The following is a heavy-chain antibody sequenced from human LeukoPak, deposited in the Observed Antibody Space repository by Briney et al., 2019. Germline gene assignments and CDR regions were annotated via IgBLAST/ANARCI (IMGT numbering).Heavy chain of an antibody. J-gene: IGHJ4*02. CDR1: GFNFGNNA. CDR3: AKSLWYGELFSYHDY. Sequence: GGSLRLSCAASGFNFGNNAMSWVRQAPGKGLEWVSGISASGRSTYYADSVKGRFTISRDNARSTLWLQMNSLRAEDTAVYYCAKSLWYGELFSYHDYWGQGNLVTVSS. V-gene: IGHV3-23*01. CDR2: ISASGRST. D-gene: IGHD3-10*01.